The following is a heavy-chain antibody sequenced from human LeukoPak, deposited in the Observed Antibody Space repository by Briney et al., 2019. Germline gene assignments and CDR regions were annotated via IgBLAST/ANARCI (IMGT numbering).Heavy chain of an antibody. Sequence: GGSLRLSCAASGFSFSSYWMNWVRRAPGKGLEWVANIKEDGSRGNYADSVRGRFIISRDNAKNSLYLQMNSLGVEDTAVYYCARELSWSGRDYWGQGTLVTVSS. CDR2: IKEDGSRG. CDR1: GFSFSSYW. CDR3: ARELSWSGRDY. D-gene: IGHD3-3*01. V-gene: IGHV3-7*01. J-gene: IGHJ4*02.